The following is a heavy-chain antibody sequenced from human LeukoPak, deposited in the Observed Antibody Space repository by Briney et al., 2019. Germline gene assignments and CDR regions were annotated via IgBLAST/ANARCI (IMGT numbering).Heavy chain of an antibody. CDR2: IYSGGST. J-gene: IGHJ4*02. CDR3: ASSGWSYYFDY. CDR1: GFTFSDYY. Sequence: GGSLRLSCAASGFTFSDYYMSWVRQAPGKGLEWVSVIYSGGSTYYADSVKGRFTISRDNSKSTLYLQMNSLRAEDTAVYYCASSGWSYYFDYWGQGTLVTVSS. V-gene: IGHV3-66*01. D-gene: IGHD6-19*01.